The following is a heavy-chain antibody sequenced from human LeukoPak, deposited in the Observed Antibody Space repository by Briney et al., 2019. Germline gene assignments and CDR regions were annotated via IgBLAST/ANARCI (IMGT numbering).Heavy chain of an antibody. D-gene: IGHD2-2*02. CDR3: ARVGDSGYCSSTSCYTDY. V-gene: IGHV3-21*01. J-gene: IGHJ4*02. Sequence: GSLRLSCAASGFTFSSYSMNWVRQAPGKGLEWVSSISSSSSYIYYADSVKGRFTISRDNAKNSLYLQMNSLRAEDTAVYYCARVGDSGYCSSTSCYTDYWGQGTLVTVSS. CDR1: GFTFSSYS. CDR2: ISSSSSYI.